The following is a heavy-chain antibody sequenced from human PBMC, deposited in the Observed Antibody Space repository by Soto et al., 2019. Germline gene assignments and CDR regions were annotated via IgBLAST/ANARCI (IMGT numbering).Heavy chain of an antibody. CDR3: VKDEGIEAMDV. CDR2: ITSSGSYV. J-gene: IGHJ6*02. D-gene: IGHD3-3*02. CDR1: GFTFSRNT. V-gene: IGHV3-21*01. Sequence: GSLRLSCVTSGFTFSRNTMNWVRQAPGKGLEWVASITSSGSYVYYADSVKGRFSASRDNAKNSLSLQMDSLRPDDTAIYFCVKDEGIEAMDVWGQGTTVTVSS.